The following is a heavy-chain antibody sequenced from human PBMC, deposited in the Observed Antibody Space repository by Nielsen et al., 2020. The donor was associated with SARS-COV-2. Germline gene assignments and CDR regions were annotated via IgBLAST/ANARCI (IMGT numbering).Heavy chain of an antibody. CDR1: GFTFSDYY. V-gene: IGHV3-11*01. J-gene: IGHJ6*02. CDR3: ATLGDYGMDV. D-gene: IGHD3-10*01. Sequence: GESLKISCAASGFTFSDYYMSWIRQAPGKGLEWVSYISSSGSTIYYADSVKGRFTISRDNAKNSLYLQMNSLRAEDTALYYCATLGDYGMDVWGQGTTVTVSS. CDR2: ISSSGSTI.